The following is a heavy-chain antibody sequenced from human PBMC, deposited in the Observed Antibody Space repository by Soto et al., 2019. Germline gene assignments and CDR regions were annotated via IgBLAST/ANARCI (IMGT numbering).Heavy chain of an antibody. J-gene: IGHJ6*02. CDR1: GFSLSTSGVG. Sequence: SGPTLVKPTQTLTLTCTFSGFSLSTSGVGVGWIRQPPGKALEWLALIYWNYDKRYSPSLKSRLTITKDTSKNQVVLTMTNMDPVDTATYYCAHSGAAAGTYYYYYYGMDVWGQGTTVTVSS. D-gene: IGHD6-13*01. CDR2: IYWNYDK. V-gene: IGHV2-5*01. CDR3: AHSGAAAGTYYYYYYGMDV.